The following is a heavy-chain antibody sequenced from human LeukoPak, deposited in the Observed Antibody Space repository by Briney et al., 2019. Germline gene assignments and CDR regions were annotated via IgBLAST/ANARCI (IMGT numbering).Heavy chain of an antibody. CDR3: ARYGYSSSAFDY. D-gene: IGHD6-13*01. V-gene: IGHV4-4*07. CDR1: GGSISSYY. J-gene: IGHJ4*02. CDR2: LYSSGST. Sequence: KPSETLSLTCTVSGGSISSYYWSWIRQPAGKGQEWIGRLYSSGSTNYNPSLKSRVSMSVDTSKNQFSLKLSSVTVADTAVYFCARYGYSSSAFDYWGQGTLVTVSS.